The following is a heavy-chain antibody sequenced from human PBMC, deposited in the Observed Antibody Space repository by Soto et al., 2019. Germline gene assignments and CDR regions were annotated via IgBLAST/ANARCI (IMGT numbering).Heavy chain of an antibody. V-gene: IGHV1-69*13. Sequence: RASVKVSCKASGGTFSSYAISWVRQAPGQGLEWMGGIIPIFGTANYAQKFQGRVTITADESTSTAYMELSSLRSGDTAVYYCARSGSGGYSYGNFDYWGQGTLVTVSS. D-gene: IGHD5-18*01. CDR1: GGTFSSYA. CDR2: IIPIFGTA. J-gene: IGHJ4*02. CDR3: ARSGSGGYSYGNFDY.